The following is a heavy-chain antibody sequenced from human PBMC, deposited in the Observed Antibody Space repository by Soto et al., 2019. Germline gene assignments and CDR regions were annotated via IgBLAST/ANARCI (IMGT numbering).Heavy chain of an antibody. CDR2: INHSGST. CDR1: GGSFSGYY. V-gene: IGHV4-34*01. Sequence: SETLSLTCAVYGGSFSGYYWSWIRQPPGKGLEWIGEINHSGSTNYNPSLKNRVTISVDTSQNQFSLKLNSVTAADTAVYFCARSLRNDLFDYWGQGALVTVSS. D-gene: IGHD3-16*01. CDR3: ARSLRNDLFDY. J-gene: IGHJ4*02.